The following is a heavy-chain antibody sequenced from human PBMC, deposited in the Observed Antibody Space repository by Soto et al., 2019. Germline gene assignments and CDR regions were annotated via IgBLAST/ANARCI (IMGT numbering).Heavy chain of an antibody. V-gene: IGHV4-34*01. CDR2: INHSGST. J-gene: IGHJ6*03. CDR3: ARGRKWYQLLLPDYYMDV. Sequence: SETLSLTCAVYGGSFSGYYWSWIRQPPGKGLEWIGEINHSGSTNYNPSLKSRVTISVDTSKNQFSLKLSSVTAADTAVYYCARGRKWYQLLLPDYYMDVWGKGTTVTVSS. CDR1: GGSFSGYY. D-gene: IGHD2-2*01.